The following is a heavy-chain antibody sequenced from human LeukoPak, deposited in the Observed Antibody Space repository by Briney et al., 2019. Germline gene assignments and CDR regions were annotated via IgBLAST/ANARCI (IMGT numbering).Heavy chain of an antibody. D-gene: IGHD3-10*02. J-gene: IGHJ6*04. V-gene: IGHV3-21*01. CDR2: ITSSSSYI. CDR3: AELGITMIGGV. CDR1: GFTFSTYN. Sequence: GGSLRLSCEASGFTFSTYNMNWVRQAPGKRLEGVSSITSSSSYIFYADSVKGRLTISKDNAKNSLYLQMNSLRAAETAVYYCAELGITMIGGVWGKGTTVTISS.